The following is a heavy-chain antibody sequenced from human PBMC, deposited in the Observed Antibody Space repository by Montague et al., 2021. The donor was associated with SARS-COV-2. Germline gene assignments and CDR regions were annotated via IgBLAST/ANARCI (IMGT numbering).Heavy chain of an antibody. Sequence: SETLSLTCTVSGGSIGSSSYYWGWIRQPPGKVLEWIGSIYYSGSTYYNPSLKSRVTISVDTSKNQFSLKLSSVTAADTAVYYCARREDYYGSGSYPNWGQGTLVTVSS. J-gene: IGHJ4*02. CDR3: ARREDYYGSGSYPN. CDR2: IYYSGST. V-gene: IGHV4-39*01. D-gene: IGHD3-10*01. CDR1: GGSIGSSSYY.